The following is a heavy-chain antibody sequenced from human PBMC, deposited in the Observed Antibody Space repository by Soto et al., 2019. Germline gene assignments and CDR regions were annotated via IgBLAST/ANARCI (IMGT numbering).Heavy chain of an antibody. CDR3: ARGRPPYSSGWYVGGFLGAGYYYGMDV. V-gene: IGHV4-61*01. CDR2: IYYSGST. J-gene: IGHJ6*02. CDR1: GSSVSSGSYY. Sequence: KPSETLSLTCTVSGSSVSSGSYYWSWIRQPPGKGLEWIGYIYYSGSTNYNPSLKSRVTISVGTSKNQFSLKLSSVTAADTAVYYCARGRPPYSSGWYVGGFLGAGYYYGMDVWGQGTTVTVSS. D-gene: IGHD6-19*01.